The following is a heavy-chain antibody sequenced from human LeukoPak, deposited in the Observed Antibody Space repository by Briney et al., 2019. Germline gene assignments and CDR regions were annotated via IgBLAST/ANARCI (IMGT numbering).Heavy chain of an antibody. V-gene: IGHV1-18*01. J-gene: IGHJ4*02. D-gene: IGHD4-17*01. Sequence: ASVKVSCKASGYTFTSYGISWVRQAPGQGLEWMGWISAYNGNTNYAQKLQGRVTMTTDTSTSTAYMELRSLRSDDTAVYYCARDGAGVLLGDYGDNNGHFDYWGQGTLVTVSS. CDR1: GYTFTSYG. CDR3: ARDGAGVLLGDYGDNNGHFDY. CDR2: ISAYNGNT.